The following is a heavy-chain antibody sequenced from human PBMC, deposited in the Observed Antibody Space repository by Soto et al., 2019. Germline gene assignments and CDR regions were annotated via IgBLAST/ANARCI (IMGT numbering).Heavy chain of an antibody. CDR3: ARLNGYCVSTKCHGYYSMDV. CDR1: GGSVSSNSYS. J-gene: IGHJ6*02. V-gene: IGHV4-39*01. D-gene: IGHD2-2*03. Sequence: SSETLSLTCTVSGGSVSSNSYSWGWVRQSPGKGLEWIATVYSNDKTYYNPSLLSRVTISVDTSKNEFSLRLNSVTAADTAVYYCARLNGYCVSTKCHGYYSMDVWGQGTTVTVSS. CDR2: VYSNDKT.